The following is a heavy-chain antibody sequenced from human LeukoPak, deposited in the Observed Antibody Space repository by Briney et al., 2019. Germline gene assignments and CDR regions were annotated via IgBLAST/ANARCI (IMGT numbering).Heavy chain of an antibody. V-gene: IGHV4-34*01. CDR3: AREDFAWSEQQPVIAHY. CDR1: GGSFSGYY. J-gene: IGHJ4*02. CDR2: INHSGST. Sequence: SETLSLTCAVYGGSFSGYYWSWIRQPPGKGLEWIGEINHSGSTNYNPSLKSRVTISVDTSKNQFSLKLSSVTAADTAVCYCAREDFAWSEQQPVIAHYWGQGTLVTVSS. D-gene: IGHD6-13*01.